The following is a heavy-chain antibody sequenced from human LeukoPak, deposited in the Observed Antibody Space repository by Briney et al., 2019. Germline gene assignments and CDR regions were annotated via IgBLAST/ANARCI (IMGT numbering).Heavy chain of an antibody. CDR2: MNPNSGNT. CDR3: ARVGGSYSSALYYYYYMDV. V-gene: IGHV1-8*03. D-gene: IGHD6-25*01. CDR1: GYTFTSYD. J-gene: IGHJ6*03. Sequence: EASVTVSCKASGYTFTSYDINWVRQAPGQGLEWMGWMNPNSGNTGYAQKFQGRVTITRNTSISTAYMELSSLRSEDTAVYYCARVGGSYSSALYYYYYMDVWGKGTTVTVSS.